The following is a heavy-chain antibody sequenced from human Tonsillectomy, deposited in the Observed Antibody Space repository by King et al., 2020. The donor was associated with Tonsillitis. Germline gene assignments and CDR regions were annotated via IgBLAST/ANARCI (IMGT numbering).Heavy chain of an antibody. CDR1: GFTFTSSA. D-gene: IGHD3-16*01. CDR2: IVVGSGNT. V-gene: IGHV1-58*02. Sequence: QLVQSGPEVKKPGTSVKVSCKASGFTFTSSAMQWVRQARGQRLEWIGWIVVGSGNTNYAQKFQERVTITRDMSTSTAYMELSSLRSEDTAVYYCAAYLSVAVATGEQSDAFDIWGQGTMVTVSS. CDR3: AAYLSVAVATGEQSDAFDI. J-gene: IGHJ3*02.